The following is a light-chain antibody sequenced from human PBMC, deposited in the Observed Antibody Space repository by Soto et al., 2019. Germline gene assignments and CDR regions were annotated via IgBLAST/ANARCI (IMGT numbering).Light chain of an antibody. Sequence: QPDLAQPASVSGSPGQSITISCTGTSSDVGGYNYVSWYQQHPGKAPKLMIYDVSNRPSGVSNRFSGSKSGNTASLTISGLQAEDEADYYCSSYTSSSTLFYVFGTGTKVTVL. V-gene: IGLV2-14*01. CDR2: DVS. CDR3: SSYTSSSTLFYV. J-gene: IGLJ1*01. CDR1: SSDVGGYNY.